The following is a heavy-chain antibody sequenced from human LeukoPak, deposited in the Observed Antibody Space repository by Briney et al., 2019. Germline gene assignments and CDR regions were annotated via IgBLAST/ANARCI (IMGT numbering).Heavy chain of an antibody. V-gene: IGHV3-23*01. Sequence: PGGSLRLSCAASGFTFSSYAMSWVRQAPGKGLEWVSAISGSGGSTYYADSVKGRFTISRDNSKNTLYLQMNSLRAEDTAVCYCAKDYDFWSGTGPIWGQGTMVTVSS. CDR3: AKDYDFWSGTGPI. D-gene: IGHD3-3*01. CDR2: ISGSGGST. J-gene: IGHJ3*02. CDR1: GFTFSSYA.